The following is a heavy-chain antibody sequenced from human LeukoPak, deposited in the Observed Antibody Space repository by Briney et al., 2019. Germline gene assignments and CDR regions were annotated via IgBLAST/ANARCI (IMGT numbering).Heavy chain of an antibody. V-gene: IGHV3-23*01. CDR2: ISGSGGST. Sequence: GVSLRLSCAASGFTFSSCAMSWVRQAPGKGLEWVSAISGSGGSTYYADSVKGRFTISRDNSKNTLYLQMNSLRAEGTAVYYCAKAPNGGYDLDAFDIWGQGTMVTVSS. CDR3: AKAPNGGYDLDAFDI. D-gene: IGHD5-12*01. CDR1: GFTFSSCA. J-gene: IGHJ3*02.